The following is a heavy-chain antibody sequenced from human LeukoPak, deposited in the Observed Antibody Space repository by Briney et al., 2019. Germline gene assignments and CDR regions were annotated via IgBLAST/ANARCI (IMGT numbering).Heavy chain of an antibody. V-gene: IGHV4-59*12. Sequence: SETLSLTCTVSGGSISSYYWSWIRQPPGKGLEWIGYIYYSGSTSYNPSLKSRVTISVDTSKNQFSLKLSSVTAADTAVYYCARDPHSSGWFLDAFDIWGQGTMVTVSS. CDR3: ARDPHSSGWFLDAFDI. D-gene: IGHD6-19*01. J-gene: IGHJ3*02. CDR1: GGSISSYY. CDR2: IYYSGST.